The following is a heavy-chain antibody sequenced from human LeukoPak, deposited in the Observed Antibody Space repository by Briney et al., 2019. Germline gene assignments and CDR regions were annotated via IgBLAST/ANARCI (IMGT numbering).Heavy chain of an antibody. V-gene: IGHV1-2*04. CDR1: GYTFTGCY. CDR2: INPNSGGT. D-gene: IGHD6-13*01. CDR3: ARESAAGTRWFDP. J-gene: IGHJ5*02. Sequence: ASVKVSCKASGYTFTGCYMHWVRQAPGQGLEWMGWINPNSGGTNYAQKFQGWVTMTRDTSISTAYMELSRLRSDDTAVYYCARESAAGTRWFDPWGQGTLVTVSS.